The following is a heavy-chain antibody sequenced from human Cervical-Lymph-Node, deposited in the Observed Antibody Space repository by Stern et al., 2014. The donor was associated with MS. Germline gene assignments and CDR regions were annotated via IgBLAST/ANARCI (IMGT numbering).Heavy chain of an antibody. D-gene: IGHD3-22*01. V-gene: IGHV1-69*01. Sequence: VQLVESGAEVKKPGSSVKVSCKASGGTFSSYAISWVRQAPGRGLEWMGGIIPRFGTTKYAQKFQGRVTIIADGSTNPAYMELSSLRSGGTTVYYCARRDYYDSSGYYGNAFDIWGQGTMVTVSS. CDR1: GGTFSSYA. CDR3: ARRDYYDSSGYYGNAFDI. J-gene: IGHJ3*02. CDR2: IIPRFGTT.